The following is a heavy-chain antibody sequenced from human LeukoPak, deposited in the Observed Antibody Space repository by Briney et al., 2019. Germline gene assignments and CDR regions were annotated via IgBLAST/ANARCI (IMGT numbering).Heavy chain of an antibody. CDR2: ISYDGSNK. CDR1: GFTFSSYA. D-gene: IGHD2-2*01. CDR3: AGGIGQLLRFNYYYYYGMDV. Sequence: GGSLRLSCAASGFTFSSYAMHWVRQAPGKGLEWVAVISYDGSNKYYADSVKGRFTISRDNSKNTLYLQMNSLRAEDTAVYYCAGGIGQLLRFNYYYYYGMDVWGQGTTVTVSS. J-gene: IGHJ6*02. V-gene: IGHV3-30-3*01.